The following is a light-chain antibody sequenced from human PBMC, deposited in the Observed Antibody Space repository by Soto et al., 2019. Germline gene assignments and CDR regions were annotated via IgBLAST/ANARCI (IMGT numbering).Light chain of an antibody. CDR3: QQYDSHPMYT. Sequence: DIQMTQSPSTLSASVGDRVTITCRARQNIVNWLAWYQQKPGKAPSLLIYKTSTLQRGVPSRFSGSGSGTEYTLTISSLQPDDFATYYCQQYDSHPMYTFGQGTKVDIK. J-gene: IGKJ2*01. CDR1: QNIVNW. CDR2: KTS. V-gene: IGKV1-5*03.